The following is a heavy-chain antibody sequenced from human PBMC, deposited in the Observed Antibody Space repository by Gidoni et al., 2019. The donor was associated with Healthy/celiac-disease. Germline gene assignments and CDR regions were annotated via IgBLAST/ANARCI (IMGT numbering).Heavy chain of an antibody. D-gene: IGHD6-19*01. J-gene: IGHJ5*02. CDR3: ASQWLVGRWFDP. CDR1: GDTLTDLY. CDR2: FDPEDGET. V-gene: IGHV1-24*01. Sequence: QVQLVQYGAEVKKPGAAVKVSCKVSGDTLTDLYMHWVRQAPGKGLEWMGGFDPEDGETIYAQKFQGRVTMTEDTSTDTAYMELSSLRSEDTAVYYCASQWLVGRWFDPWGQGTLVTVSS.